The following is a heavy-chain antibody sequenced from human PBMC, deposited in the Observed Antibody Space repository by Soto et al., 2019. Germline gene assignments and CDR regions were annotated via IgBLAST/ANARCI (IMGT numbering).Heavy chain of an antibody. CDR2: IYHSGST. CDR3: ARGVAAAGSVY. CDR1: GYSISSGYY. J-gene: IGHJ4*02. D-gene: IGHD6-13*01. V-gene: IGHV4-38-2*01. Sequence: PETLSLTCAVSGYSISSGYYWVWIRQPPGKGLEWIGSIYHSGSTYYNPSLKSRVTISVDTSKNQFSLKLSSVTAADTAVYYCARGVAAAGSVYWGQGTMVTVSS.